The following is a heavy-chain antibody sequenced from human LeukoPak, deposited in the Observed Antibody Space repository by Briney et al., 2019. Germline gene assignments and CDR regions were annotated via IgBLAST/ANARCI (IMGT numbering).Heavy chain of an antibody. D-gene: IGHD2-2*01. CDR3: AKGPRALVVVPAATNDY. CDR1: GFTFSSYA. Sequence: GGSLRLSCAASGFTFSSYAMSWVRQAPGKGLEWVSAISGSGGSTYYADSVKGRFTISRDNSKNTLYLQMNSLRAEDTAVYYCAKGPRALVVVPAATNDYWGQGTLVTVSS. V-gene: IGHV3-23*01. CDR2: ISGSGGST. J-gene: IGHJ4*02.